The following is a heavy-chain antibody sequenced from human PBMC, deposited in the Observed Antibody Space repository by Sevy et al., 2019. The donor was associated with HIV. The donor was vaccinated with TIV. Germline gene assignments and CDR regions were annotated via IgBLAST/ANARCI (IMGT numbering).Heavy chain of an antibody. D-gene: IGHD2-8*01. Sequence: GGSLRLSCVASVFTFRDYSMSWVRQAPGKGLEWVSTFSFGCGQINYADSVKGRFTISRDNSKNSFYLQMNNLRAEDTAIYFCAREGCTKPHDYWGQGTLVTVSS. CDR1: VFTFRDYS. V-gene: IGHV3-23*01. CDR2: FSFGCGQI. J-gene: IGHJ4*02. CDR3: AREGCTKPHDY.